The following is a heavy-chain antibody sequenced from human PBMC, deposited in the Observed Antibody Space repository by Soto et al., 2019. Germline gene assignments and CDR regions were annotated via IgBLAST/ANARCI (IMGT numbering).Heavy chain of an antibody. J-gene: IGHJ5*02. CDR3: ARRADVIKFGKRRNWLET. Sequence: KTSETXFLTCAVSVFSIIINNDYVCGIRQPPGNVLEWIGSIFYSGNTYYNPSFKSRVTISVDTSKNQFSLKLNSVTAADTAVYYCARRADVIKFGKRRNWLETWGQGPLV. CDR1: VFSIIINNDY. V-gene: IGHV4-39*01. CDR2: IFYSGNT. D-gene: IGHD3-16*01.